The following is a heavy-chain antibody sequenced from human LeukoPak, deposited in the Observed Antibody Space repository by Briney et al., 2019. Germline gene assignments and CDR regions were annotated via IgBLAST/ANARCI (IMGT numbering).Heavy chain of an antibody. CDR3: ARDHVPAAARCFDY. CDR2: ISSSTSTI. J-gene: IGHJ4*02. CDR1: GFTFSTYS. V-gene: IGHV3-48*04. Sequence: GGSLRLSCAASGFTFSTYSMNWVRQAPGKGLEWVSYISSSTSTIYYADSVKGRFTISRDNAKNSLYLQMNSLRAEDTALYYCARDHVPAAARCFDYWGQGTLVTVSS. D-gene: IGHD2-2*01.